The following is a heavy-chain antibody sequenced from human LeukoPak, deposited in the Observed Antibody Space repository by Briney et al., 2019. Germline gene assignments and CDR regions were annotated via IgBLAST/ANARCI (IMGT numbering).Heavy chain of an antibody. D-gene: IGHD6-13*01. V-gene: IGHV3-20*04. J-gene: IGHJ4*02. Sequence: RTRGSLRLSCAASGFTFDDYGMSWVRQAPGKGLEWVSGINWNGGSTGYADSVKGRFTISRDNAKNSLYLQMNSLRAEDTALYYCARDVIAAAGTTFIDYWGQGTLVTVSS. CDR3: ARDVIAAAGTTFIDY. CDR1: GFTFDDYG. CDR2: INWNGGST.